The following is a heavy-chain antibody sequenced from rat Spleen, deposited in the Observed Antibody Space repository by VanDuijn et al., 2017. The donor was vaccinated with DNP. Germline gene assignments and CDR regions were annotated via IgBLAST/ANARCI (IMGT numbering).Heavy chain of an antibody. CDR1: GFSLTSYT. CDR2: ISSGGNT. J-gene: IGHJ4*01. Sequence: QVQLKESGPGLVQPSQTLSLTCTVSGFSLTSYTISWVRQPPGKGLEWIAAISSGGNTYYHSSLQSRLSISRDTSKSQVFLKMISLQTEDTDMYFCARGAMDAWGQGTSVTVSS. CDR3: ARGAMDA. V-gene: IGHV2-6*01.